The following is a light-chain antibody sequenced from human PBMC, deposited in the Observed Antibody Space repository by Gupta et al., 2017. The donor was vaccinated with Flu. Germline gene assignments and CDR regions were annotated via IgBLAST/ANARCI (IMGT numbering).Light chain of an antibody. Sequence: DIQMTQSPPFLSASVGDRVTITCRASESVSTYLNWYRQKSGKAPELLIYAASSLQEGVPSRFSGSGSRTHFTLTISSLQPEDFATYYCQQSYTTPPWTLGQGTKVEV. V-gene: IGKV1-39*01. CDR2: AAS. CDR1: ESVSTY. J-gene: IGKJ1*01. CDR3: QQSYTTPPWT.